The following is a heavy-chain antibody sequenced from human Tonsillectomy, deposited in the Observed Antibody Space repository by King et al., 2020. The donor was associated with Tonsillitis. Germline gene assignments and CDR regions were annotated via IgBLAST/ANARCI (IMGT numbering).Heavy chain of an antibody. D-gene: IGHD5-12*01. CDR1: GYTFTSYD. V-gene: IGHV1-8*02. CDR2: MNPNSGNT. J-gene: IGHJ4*02. Sequence: QLVQSGAEVKKPGASVKVSCKASGYTFTSYDINWVRQATGQGLEWMGWMNPNSGNTGYAQKFQGRVTMTRNTSISTAYMELSSLRSEDTAVFYCARGGGYSGYDVVGYSTQYWGQGTLVTVSS. CDR3: ARGGGYSGYDVVGYSTQY.